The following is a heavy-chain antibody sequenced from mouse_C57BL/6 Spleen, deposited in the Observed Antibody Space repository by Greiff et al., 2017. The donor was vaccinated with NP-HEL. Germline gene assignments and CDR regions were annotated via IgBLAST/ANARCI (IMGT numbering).Heavy chain of an antibody. D-gene: IGHD3-2*02. J-gene: IGHJ2*01. CDR1: GYTFTSYG. CDR2: IYPSSGNT. V-gene: IGHV1-81*01. CDR3: ARGQTAQATGFDY. Sequence: VKVVESGAELARPGASVKLSCKASGYTFTSYGISWVKQRTGQGLEWIGEIYPSSGNTYYNEKFKGKATLTADKSSSTAYMELRSLTSEDSAVYFCARGQTAQATGFDYWGQGTTLTVSS.